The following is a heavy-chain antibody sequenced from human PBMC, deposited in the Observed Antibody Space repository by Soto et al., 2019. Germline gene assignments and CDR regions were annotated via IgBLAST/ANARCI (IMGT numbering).Heavy chain of an antibody. J-gene: IGHJ6*02. Sequence: QVQLVQSGAEVKKPGASVKVSCKASGYTFTSYGISWVRQAPGQGLEWMGWISTYNGNTNYAPKLQGSVTMTTDTATSTAYMELRSLRSDDTAVYYCARDGQTTMVRGVRGGSYIYYGMDVWGQGTTVTVSS. D-gene: IGHD3-10*01. CDR1: GYTFTSYG. CDR2: ISTYNGNT. CDR3: ARDGQTTMVRGVRGGSYIYYGMDV. V-gene: IGHV1-18*04.